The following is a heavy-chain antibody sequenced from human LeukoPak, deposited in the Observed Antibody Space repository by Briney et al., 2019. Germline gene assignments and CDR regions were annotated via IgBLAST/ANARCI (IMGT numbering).Heavy chain of an antibody. CDR2: ISAYNGNT. CDR1: GYAFTSYG. D-gene: IGHD2-2*01. Sequence: ASVKVSCKASGYAFTSYGISWVRQAPGQGLEWMGWISAYNGNTNYAQKLQGRVTMTTDTSTSTAYMELRSLRSDDTAVYYCATWDRYCSSTSCLFDYWGQGTLVTVSS. V-gene: IGHV1-18*01. CDR3: ATWDRYCSSTSCLFDY. J-gene: IGHJ4*02.